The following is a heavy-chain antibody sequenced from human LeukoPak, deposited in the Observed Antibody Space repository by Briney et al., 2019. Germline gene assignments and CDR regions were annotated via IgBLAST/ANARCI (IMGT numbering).Heavy chain of an antibody. CDR1: GGSFSSYY. V-gene: IGHV4-59*08. J-gene: IGHJ4*02. D-gene: IGHD3-9*01. Sequence: PSETLSLTCAVYGGSFSSYYWSWIRQPPGKGLEWIGYIYYSGSTNYNPSLKSRVTISVDTSKNQFSLKLSSVTAADTAVDYCARTYYDILTGHESYFDYWGQGTLVTVSS. CDR3: ARTYYDILTGHESYFDY. CDR2: IYYSGST.